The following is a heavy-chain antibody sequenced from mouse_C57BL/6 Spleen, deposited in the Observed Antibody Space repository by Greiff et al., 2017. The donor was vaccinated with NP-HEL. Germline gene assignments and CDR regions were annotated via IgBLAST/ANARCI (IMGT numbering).Heavy chain of an antibody. CDR1: GYTFTSYW. V-gene: IGHV1-72*01. CDR3: ASPGTYYFDY. Sequence: QVQLQQPGAELVKPGASVKLSCKASGYTFTSYWMHWVKLRPGRGLEWIGRIDPNSGGTKYNEKFKSKATLTVDKPSSTAYMQLSSLTSEDSAVYYCASPGTYYFDYWGQGTTLTVSS. J-gene: IGHJ2*01. CDR2: IDPNSGGT. D-gene: IGHD4-1*01.